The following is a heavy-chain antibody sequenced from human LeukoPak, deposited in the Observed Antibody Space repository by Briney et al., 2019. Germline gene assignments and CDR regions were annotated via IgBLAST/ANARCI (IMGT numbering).Heavy chain of an antibody. J-gene: IGHJ4*02. D-gene: IGHD2-8*02. CDR1: GYTFTGYY. Sequence: GASVKVSCKASGYTFTGYYIQWVRQAPGQGLEWMGWINPNSGGTSYAQKFQGRVTMTRGKSITTAYMELSSLRFDDTAVYYCARVFYCSGGICYLNYWGQGTLVTVSS. V-gene: IGHV1-2*02. CDR3: ARVFYCSGGICYLNY. CDR2: INPNSGGT.